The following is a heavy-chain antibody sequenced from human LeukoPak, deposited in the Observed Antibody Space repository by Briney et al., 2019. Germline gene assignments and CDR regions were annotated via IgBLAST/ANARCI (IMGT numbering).Heavy chain of an antibody. D-gene: IGHD3-22*01. J-gene: IGHJ4*02. V-gene: IGHV1-46*01. Sequence: GASVKVSCKASGYTFTSYYMHWVRQAPGQGLEWMGIINPSGGSTSYAQKFQGRDTMTRDTSTSTVYMELSSLRSEDTAVYYCARDTSYDSSGYRFDYWGQGTLVTVSS. CDR3: ARDTSYDSSGYRFDY. CDR1: GYTFTSYY. CDR2: INPSGGST.